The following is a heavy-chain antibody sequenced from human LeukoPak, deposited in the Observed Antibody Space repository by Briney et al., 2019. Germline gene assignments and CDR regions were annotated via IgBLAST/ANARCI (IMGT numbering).Heavy chain of an antibody. Sequence: TGGSLRLSCAASVFTLNTYAMSWVRHAPGKGLEWVSAIRGSGDRTYYTDSAKGRFTISRDNSKNTLYLQMNSLRAEDTAVYYCAKRYFGNYYFDPWGQGTLVTVSS. V-gene: IGHV3-23*01. CDR2: IRGSGDRT. J-gene: IGHJ4*02. D-gene: IGHD3-9*01. CDR1: VFTLNTYA. CDR3: AKRYFGNYYFDP.